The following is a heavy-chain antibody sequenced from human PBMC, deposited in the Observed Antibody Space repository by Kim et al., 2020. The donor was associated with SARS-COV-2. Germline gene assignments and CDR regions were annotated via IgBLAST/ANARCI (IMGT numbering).Heavy chain of an antibody. J-gene: IGHJ5*02. V-gene: IGHV4-39*07. CDR3: ARDGAVLEWPLNWFDP. Sequence: PSLKSRVTISVDTSKNQFSLKLSSVTAADTAVYYCARDGAVLEWPLNWFDPWGQGTLVTVSS. D-gene: IGHD3-3*01.